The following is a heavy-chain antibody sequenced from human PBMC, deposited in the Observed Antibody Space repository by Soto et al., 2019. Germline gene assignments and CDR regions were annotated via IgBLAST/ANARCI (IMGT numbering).Heavy chain of an antibody. D-gene: IGHD2-21*02. J-gene: IGHJ6*02. CDR1: GGTISRYY. V-gene: IGHV4-59*01. CDR2: MYNTGST. CDR3: ARDLWGYCGTDCYPLDV. Sequence: QVQLQESGPGLVKPSETLSLTCTVSGGTISRYYWSWIRQPPGKGLEWIGYMYNTGSTVYNPSFKIRVPISVDTSNNRFSLELNSVTAADTAVYYCARDLWGYCGTDCYPLDVWGQGTTVTVSS.